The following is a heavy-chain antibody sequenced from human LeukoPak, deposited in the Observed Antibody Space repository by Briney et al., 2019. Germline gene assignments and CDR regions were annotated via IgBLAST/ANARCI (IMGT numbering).Heavy chain of an antibody. CDR2: IYYSGNT. J-gene: IGHJ4*02. Sequence: SETLSLTCTVSGGSISSYYWSWIRQPPGKGLEWIGNIYYSGNTNHNPSLKRRVTISVDTSKNQFSLKLSSVTAADTAVYYCARHYGSGTYPLDYWGQGTLVTVSS. D-gene: IGHD3-10*01. V-gene: IGHV4-59*01. CDR3: ARHYGSGTYPLDY. CDR1: GGSISSYY.